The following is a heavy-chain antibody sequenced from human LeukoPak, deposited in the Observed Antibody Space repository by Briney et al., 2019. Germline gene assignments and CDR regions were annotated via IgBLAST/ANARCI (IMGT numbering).Heavy chain of an antibody. CDR3: ATATPIAAAGTGLSYYYYGMDV. Sequence: GASVRVSCKASGYTFTGYYMHWVRQAPGQGLEWMGWVNPNSGGTNYAQKFQGRVTMTRDTSISTAYMELSRLRSEDTAVYYCATATPIAAAGTGLSYYYYGMDVWGQGTTVTVSS. V-gene: IGHV1-2*02. D-gene: IGHD6-13*01. CDR2: VNPNSGGT. CDR1: GYTFTGYY. J-gene: IGHJ6*02.